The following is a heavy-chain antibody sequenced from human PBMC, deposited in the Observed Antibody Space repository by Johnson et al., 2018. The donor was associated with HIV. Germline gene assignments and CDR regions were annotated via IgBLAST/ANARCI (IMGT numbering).Heavy chain of an antibody. D-gene: IGHD6-19*01. CDR1: GFTFSSYA. Sequence: QVQLVESGGGVVQPGRSLRLSCAASGFTFSSYAMHWVRQAPGKGLEWVAVISYDGSNKYYADSVKGRFTISRDNSKNTVSLQMSSLKAEDTAMYYCEGSGRLHDFFDIWGQGTMVTVSS. V-gene: IGHV3-30*14. CDR2: ISYDGSNK. CDR3: EGSGRLHDFFDI. J-gene: IGHJ3*02.